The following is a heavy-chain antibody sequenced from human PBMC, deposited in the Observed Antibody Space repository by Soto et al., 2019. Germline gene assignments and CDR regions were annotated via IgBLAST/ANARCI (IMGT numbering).Heavy chain of an antibody. V-gene: IGHV4-34*01. CDR1: GGSFSGYY. CDR2: INHSGST. CDR3: ARGSGRYGHSNWFDP. J-gene: IGHJ5*02. D-gene: IGHD5-18*01. Sequence: SETLSLTCAVYGGSFSGYYWSWIRQPPGKGLEWIEEINHSGSTNYNPSLKSRVTISVDTSKNQFSLKLSSVTAADTAVYYCARGSGRYGHSNWFDPWGQGTLVTVSS.